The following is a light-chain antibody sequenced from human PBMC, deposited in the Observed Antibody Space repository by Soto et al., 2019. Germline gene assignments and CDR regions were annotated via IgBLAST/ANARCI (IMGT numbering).Light chain of an antibody. J-gene: IGLJ3*02. V-gene: IGLV2-14*01. CDR1: SSDVGAYKY. Sequence: QSALTQPASVSGSPGQSITISCTGTSSDVGAYKYVSWYQHHPGKAPKLIISEVSNRPSGVSNRFSGSKSGNTASLTISGLQAEDESDYYCTSYTSTSSWVFGGGTKVTVL. CDR3: TSYTSTSSWV. CDR2: EVS.